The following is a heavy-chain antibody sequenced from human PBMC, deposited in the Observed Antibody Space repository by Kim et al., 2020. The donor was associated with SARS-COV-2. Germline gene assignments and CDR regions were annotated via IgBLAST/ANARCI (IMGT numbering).Heavy chain of an antibody. CDR3: AVAGTRSVGY. V-gene: IGHV3-74*01. D-gene: IGHD6-19*01. J-gene: IGHJ4*02. Sequence: TISCSDSLKGRFTISRDNAKNTLYLQMNSLRVEDTAVYYCAVAGTRSVGYWGQGTLVTVAS. CDR2: TI.